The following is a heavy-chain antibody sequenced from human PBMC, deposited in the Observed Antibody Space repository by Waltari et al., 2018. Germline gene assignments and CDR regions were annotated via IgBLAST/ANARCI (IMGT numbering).Heavy chain of an antibody. J-gene: IGHJ4*02. CDR3: VMYSSTFLGDC. Sequence: EVQLVESGGGLVQPGGSLRLSCAASGFMFISYWMHWVRQAPGKGLVSVSNINPDGSITRYADSVKGRFTISRDNAKNTLFLQMNSLRGEDTAVYYCVMYSSTFLGDCWGQGTLVNVSS. D-gene: IGHD6-13*01. CDR2: INPDGSIT. CDR1: GFMFISYW. V-gene: IGHV3-74*01.